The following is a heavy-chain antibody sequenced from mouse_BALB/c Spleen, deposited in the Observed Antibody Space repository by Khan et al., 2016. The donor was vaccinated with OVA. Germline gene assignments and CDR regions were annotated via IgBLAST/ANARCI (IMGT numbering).Heavy chain of an antibody. J-gene: IGHJ2*01. CDR1: GYSFTGYF. CDR2: INPHVGET. V-gene: IGHV1-20*02. Sequence: VQLKQSGPELVKPGASVKISCMASGYSFTGYFMNWVMQSHGKSLEWIGRINPHVGETLFNPKFKGKATLTVYESSSTAHMGLRSLASEDSAVYYCARVYRSDFDYWGQGTTLTVSS. D-gene: IGHD1-1*01. CDR3: ARVYRSDFDY.